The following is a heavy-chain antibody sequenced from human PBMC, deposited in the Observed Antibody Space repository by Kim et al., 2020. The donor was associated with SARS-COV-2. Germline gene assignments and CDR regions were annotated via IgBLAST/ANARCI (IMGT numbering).Heavy chain of an antibody. CDR1: GFTFSSYG. D-gene: IGHD3-9*01. V-gene: IGHV3-30*18. J-gene: IGHJ4*02. Sequence: GGSLRLSCAASGFTFSSYGMHWVRQAPGKGLEWVAVISYDGSNKYYADSAKGRFTISRDNSKNTLYLQMNSLRAEDTAVYYCAKPYYDILTGYYYYFDYWGQGTLVTVSS. CDR2: ISYDGSNK. CDR3: AKPYYDILTGYYYYFDY.